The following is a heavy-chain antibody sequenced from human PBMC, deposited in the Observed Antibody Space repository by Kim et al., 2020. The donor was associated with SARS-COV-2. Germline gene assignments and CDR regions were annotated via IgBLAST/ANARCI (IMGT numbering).Heavy chain of an antibody. J-gene: IGHJ4*02. CDR3: ARWAAAGRGGYFDY. D-gene: IGHD6-13*01. V-gene: IGHV1-3*01. CDR1: GYTFTSYA. Sequence: ASVKVSCKASGYTFTSYAMHWVRQAPGQRLEWMGWINAGNGNTKYSQKFQGRVTITRDTSASTAYMELSSLRSEDTAVYYCARWAAAGRGGYFDYWGQGTLVTVSS. CDR2: INAGNGNT.